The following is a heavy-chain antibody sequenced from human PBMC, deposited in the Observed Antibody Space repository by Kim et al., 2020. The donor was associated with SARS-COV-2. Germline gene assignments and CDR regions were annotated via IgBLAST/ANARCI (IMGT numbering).Heavy chain of an antibody. D-gene: IGHD3-10*01. J-gene: IGHJ6*02. V-gene: IGHV4-59*01. CDR1: GGSISSYY. Sequence: SETLSLTCTVSGGSISSYYWSWIRQPPGKGLEWIGYIYYSGSTNYNPSLKSRVTISVDTSKNQFSLKLSSVTAADTAVYYCARDKGLTRDGSGRLPYYYYGMDVWGQGTTVTVSS. CDR3: ARDKGLTRDGSGRLPYYYYGMDV. CDR2: IYYSGST.